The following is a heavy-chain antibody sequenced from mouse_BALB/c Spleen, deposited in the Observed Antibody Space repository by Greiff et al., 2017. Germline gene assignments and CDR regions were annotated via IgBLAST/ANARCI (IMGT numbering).Heavy chain of an antibody. CDR3: ASGGLTMTTSGAWFAY. V-gene: IGHV5-6-5*01. D-gene: IGHD1-1*02. CDR2: ISSGGST. J-gene: IGHJ3*01. Sequence: EVKLVESGGGLVKPGGSLKLSCAASGFTFSSYAMSWVRQTPEKRLEWVASISSGGSTYYPDSVKGRFTISRDNARNILYLQMSSLRSEDTAMYYCASGGLTMTTSGAWFAYWGQGTLVTVSA. CDR1: GFTFSSYA.